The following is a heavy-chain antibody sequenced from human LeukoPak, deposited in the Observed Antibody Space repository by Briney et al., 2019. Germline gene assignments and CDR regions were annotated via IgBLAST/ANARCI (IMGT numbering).Heavy chain of an antibody. CDR3: ARDGRAVAGXLAGLGWYFDL. CDR2: IYSGGST. Sequence: PGGSLRLSCAASGFTVSSNYMSWVRQAPGKGLEWVSVIYSGGSTYYADSVKGRFTISRDNSKNTLYLQMNSLRAEDTAVYYCARDGRAVAGXLAGLGWYFDLWGRGTLVTVSS. D-gene: IGHD6-19*01. V-gene: IGHV3-66*01. CDR1: GFTVSSNY. J-gene: IGHJ2*01.